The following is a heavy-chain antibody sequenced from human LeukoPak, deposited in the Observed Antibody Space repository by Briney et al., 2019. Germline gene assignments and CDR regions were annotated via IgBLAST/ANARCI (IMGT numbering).Heavy chain of an antibody. Sequence: PGGSLRLSCAASGFTFSIYWMHWVRQAPGKGLEYVSAISSNGGSTYYANSVKGRFTISRDNSKNTLYLQMGSLRAEDMAVYYCARDPEGGSYYWYFDLWGRGTLVTVSS. CDR3: ARDPEGGSYYWYFDL. CDR1: GFTFSIYW. CDR2: ISSNGGST. D-gene: IGHD1-26*01. V-gene: IGHV3-64*01. J-gene: IGHJ2*01.